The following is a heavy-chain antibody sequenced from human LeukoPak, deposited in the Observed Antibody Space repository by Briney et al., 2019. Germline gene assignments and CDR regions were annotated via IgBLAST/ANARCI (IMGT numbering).Heavy chain of an antibody. V-gene: IGHV3-30*02. CDR3: AKDMSSGYCSSTSCYTRSIDY. D-gene: IGHD2-2*03. Sequence: GGSLRLSCAASGFTFSSYGMHWVRQAPGKGLEWVAFIRYDRSNKYYADSVKGRFTISRDNSKITLYLQMNSLRAEDTAVYYCAKDMSSGYCSSTSCYTRSIDYWGQGTLVTVSS. CDR1: GFTFSSYG. CDR2: IRYDRSNK. J-gene: IGHJ4*02.